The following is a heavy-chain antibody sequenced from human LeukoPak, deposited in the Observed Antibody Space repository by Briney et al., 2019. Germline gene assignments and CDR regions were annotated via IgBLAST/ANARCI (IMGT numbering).Heavy chain of an antibody. J-gene: IGHJ4*02. CDR3: AKGERGCCSSTSCMTIDY. D-gene: IGHD2-2*01. V-gene: IGHV3-23*01. Sequence: GGSLRLSCAASGFTFSSYAMSWVRQAPGKGLEWVSAISGSGGSTYYADSVKGRFTISRDNSKNTLYLQMNSLRAEDTAVYYCAKGERGCCSSTSCMTIDYWGQGTLVTVSS. CDR2: ISGSGGST. CDR1: GFTFSSYA.